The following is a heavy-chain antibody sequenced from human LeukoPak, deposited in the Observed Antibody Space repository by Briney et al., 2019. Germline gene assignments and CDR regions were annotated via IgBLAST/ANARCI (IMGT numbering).Heavy chain of an antibody. CDR1: GFTFSSYA. J-gene: IGHJ2*01. Sequence: GGSLRLSCAASGFTFSSYAMTWVRQAPGKGLEWVSAIGGSGGSIYYADSVKGRFTVSRDNSKNTFFVQMNSLRAADTAVYYCAKVDSFWYFDLWGRGTLVTVSS. V-gene: IGHV3-23*01. CDR3: AKVDSFWYFDL. CDR2: IGGSGGSI. D-gene: IGHD3-9*01.